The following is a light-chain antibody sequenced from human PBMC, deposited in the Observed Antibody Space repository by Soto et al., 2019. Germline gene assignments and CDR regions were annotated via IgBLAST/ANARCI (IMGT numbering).Light chain of an antibody. CDR3: ASYASSNTVL. V-gene: IGLV2-14*03. Sequence: QSALTQPASVSGSPGQSITISCTGTSSDIGGYNYVSWYQQHPGKAPKLMIYDVSDRPSGVSNRFSGSMSGNTASLTISGLQAEDEADYYCASYASSNTVLFGGGTKLTVL. CDR1: SSDIGGYNY. CDR2: DVS. J-gene: IGLJ2*01.